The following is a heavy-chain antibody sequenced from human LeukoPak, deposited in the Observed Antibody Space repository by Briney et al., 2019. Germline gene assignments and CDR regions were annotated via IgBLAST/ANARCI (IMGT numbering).Heavy chain of an antibody. CDR3: AKHMDYYYYGMDV. D-gene: IGHD2-21*01. Sequence: SETLSLTCTVSGGSISSSSYYWGWIRQPPGKGLEWIGYIYYSGSTNYNPSLKSRVTISVDTSKNQFSLKLSSVTAADTAVYYCAKHMDYYYYGMDVWGQGTTVTVSS. CDR2: IYYSGST. CDR1: GGSISSSSYY. J-gene: IGHJ6*02. V-gene: IGHV4-61*05.